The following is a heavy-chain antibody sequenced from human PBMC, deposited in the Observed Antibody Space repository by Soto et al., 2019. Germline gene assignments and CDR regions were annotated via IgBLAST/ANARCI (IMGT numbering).Heavy chain of an antibody. CDR2: IYYSGST. Sequence: PSETLSFTCTVSGSRLSRYYWSWLRQPPGKGLEWIGYIYYSGSTNYNPSLKSRVTISVDTSKNQFSLKLSSVTAADTAVYYCARARENPPNWFDPWGQGTLVTVSS. V-gene: IGHV4-59*01. D-gene: IGHD3-10*01. J-gene: IGHJ5*02. CDR1: GSRLSRYY. CDR3: ARARENPPNWFDP.